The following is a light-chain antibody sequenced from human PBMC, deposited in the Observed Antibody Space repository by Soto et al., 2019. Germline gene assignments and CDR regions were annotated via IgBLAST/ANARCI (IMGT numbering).Light chain of an antibody. J-gene: IGKJ2*01. CDR1: QSVSSSY. CDR2: GAL. Sequence: EIVLTQYPGTLSLSPGETATLSCRASQSVSSSYLAWYQQKPGQAPRLLIYGALNRATGIPDRFSASGSETDFTLTISRLEPEDFAMYYCQQYGSSPPYTFGQGTKLEIK. CDR3: QQYGSSPPYT. V-gene: IGKV3-20*01.